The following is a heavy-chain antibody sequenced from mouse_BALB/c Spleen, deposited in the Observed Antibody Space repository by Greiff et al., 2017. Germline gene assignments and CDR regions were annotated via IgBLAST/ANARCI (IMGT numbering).Heavy chain of an antibody. CDR2: IRLKSNNYAT. J-gene: IGHJ2*01. CDR1: GFTFSNYW. D-gene: IGHD1-1*02. V-gene: IGHV6-6*02. Sequence: EVKVEESGGGLVQPGGSMKLSCVASGFTFSNYWMNWVRQSPEKGLEWVAEIRLKSNNYATHYAESVKGRFTISRDDSKSSVYLQMNNLRAEDTGIYYCTRQGGSYYFDYWGQGTTLTVSS. CDR3: TRQGGSYYFDY.